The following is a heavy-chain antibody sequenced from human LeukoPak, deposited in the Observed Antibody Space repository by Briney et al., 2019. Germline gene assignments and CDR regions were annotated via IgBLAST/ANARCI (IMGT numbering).Heavy chain of an antibody. V-gene: IGHV1-46*01. CDR2: INPSGGST. J-gene: IGHJ5*02. CDR1: GYTFTSYY. CDR3: AREDAMVRGVIITNWFDP. Sequence: ASVKVSCKASGYTFTSYYMHWVRQAPGQGLEWMGIINPSGGSTSYAQKFQGRVTMTRDTSTSTVYMELSSLRSEDTAVYYCAREDAMVRGVIITNWFDPWGQGTLVTVSS. D-gene: IGHD3-10*01.